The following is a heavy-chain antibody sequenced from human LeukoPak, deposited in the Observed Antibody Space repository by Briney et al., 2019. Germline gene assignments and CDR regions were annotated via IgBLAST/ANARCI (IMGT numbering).Heavy chain of an antibody. J-gene: IGHJ5*02. CDR1: GGSISSSSYY. Sequence: SETLSLTCTVSGGSISSSSYYWGWIRQPPGKGLEWIGSIYYSESTYYNPSLKSRVTISVDTSKNQFSPKLSSVTAADTAVYYCARHSGYCSGGSCYPNWFEPWGQGTLVTVSS. D-gene: IGHD2-15*01. V-gene: IGHV4-39*01. CDR3: ARHSGYCSGGSCYPNWFEP. CDR2: IYYSEST.